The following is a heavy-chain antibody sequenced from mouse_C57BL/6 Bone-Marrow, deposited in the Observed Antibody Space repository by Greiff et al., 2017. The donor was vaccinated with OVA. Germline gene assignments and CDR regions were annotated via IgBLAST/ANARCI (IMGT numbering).Heavy chain of an antibody. D-gene: IGHD1-1*01. V-gene: IGHV2-6*01. Sequence: VMLVESGPGLVAPSQSLSITCTVSGFSLTSYGVDWVRQSPGKGLEWLGVIWGVGSTNYNSALKSRLSISKDNSKSQVFLKMNSLQTDDTAMYYCASRDYGSSGAWFAYWGQGTLVTVSA. CDR3: ASRDYGSSGAWFAY. CDR1: GFSLTSYG. J-gene: IGHJ3*01. CDR2: IWGVGST.